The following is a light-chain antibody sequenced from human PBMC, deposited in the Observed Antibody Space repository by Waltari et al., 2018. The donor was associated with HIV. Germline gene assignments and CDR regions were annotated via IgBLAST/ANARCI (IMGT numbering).Light chain of an antibody. V-gene: IGKV3-15*01. Sequence: EVVMTQSPATLLESPGKTANLSCRASRSVGSSLAWDQQKPGRGPRLRIYGASSRASAVPPTCSGSGAGTDFSLSISSLRSDDVGIYYCQQYSTWPLTFGRGTTVEIK. CDR2: GAS. J-gene: IGKJ1*01. CDR3: QQYSTWPLT. CDR1: RSVGSS.